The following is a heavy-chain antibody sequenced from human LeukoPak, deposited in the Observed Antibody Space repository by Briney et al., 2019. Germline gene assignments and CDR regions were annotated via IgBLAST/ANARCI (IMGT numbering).Heavy chain of an antibody. CDR2: ISYDGSNK. Sequence: GRSLRLSCAASGFTFSSYAMHWVRQAPGKGLEWVAVISYDGSNKYYADSVKGRFTISRDNSKSTLYLQMNSLRAEDTAVYYCARVGGRLRTIYFDYWGQGTLVTVSS. CDR3: ARVGGRLRTIYFDY. J-gene: IGHJ4*02. V-gene: IGHV3-30-3*01. CDR1: GFTFSSYA. D-gene: IGHD4-17*01.